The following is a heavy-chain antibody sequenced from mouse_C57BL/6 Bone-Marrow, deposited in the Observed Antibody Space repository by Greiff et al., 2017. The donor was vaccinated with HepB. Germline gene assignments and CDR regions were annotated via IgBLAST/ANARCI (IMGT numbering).Heavy chain of an antibody. CDR3: ASPPIYYYGSSYFDY. D-gene: IGHD1-1*01. V-gene: IGHV1-81*01. Sequence: VKLQESGAELARPGASVKLSCKASGYTFTSYGISWVKQRTGQGLEWIGEIYPRSGNTYYNEKFKVKATLTADKSSSTAYMELRSLTSEDSAVYFCASPPIYYYGSSYFDYWGQGTTLTVSS. J-gene: IGHJ2*01. CDR2: IYPRSGNT. CDR1: GYTFTSYG.